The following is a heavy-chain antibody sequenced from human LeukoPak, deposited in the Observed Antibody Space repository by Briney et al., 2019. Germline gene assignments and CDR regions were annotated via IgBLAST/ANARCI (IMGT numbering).Heavy chain of an antibody. D-gene: IGHD6-13*01. Sequence: PGGSLRLSCAASGFTVSSNYMSWVRQAPGKGLEWVANIKPDGSGKYYVDSVKGRYTISRDNAKNSLYLQMNSPRAEDTAVYYCALSIVAAAGDYWGQGTLVTVSS. CDR1: GFTVSSNY. J-gene: IGHJ4*02. V-gene: IGHV3-7*01. CDR2: IKPDGSGK. CDR3: ALSIVAAAGDY.